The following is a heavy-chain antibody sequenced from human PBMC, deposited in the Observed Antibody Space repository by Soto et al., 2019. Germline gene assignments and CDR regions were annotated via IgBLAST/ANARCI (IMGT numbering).Heavy chain of an antibody. D-gene: IGHD6-13*01. CDR1: GFTFSIYA. V-gene: IGHV3-23*01. Sequence: GGSLRLSCAASGFTFSIYAMSWVRQAPGKGLEWVSGISGSGGSRYYADSVKGRFTISRDNSKNTLYLQMNSLRAEDTAVYYCAKGRQQVAYFDYWGQGTLVTVSS. CDR2: ISGSGGSR. J-gene: IGHJ4*02. CDR3: AKGRQQVAYFDY.